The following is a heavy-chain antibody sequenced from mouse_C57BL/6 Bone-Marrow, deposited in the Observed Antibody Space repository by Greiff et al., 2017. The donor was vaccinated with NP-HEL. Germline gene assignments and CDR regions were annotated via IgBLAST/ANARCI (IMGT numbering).Heavy chain of an antibody. CDR3: ARPDYYYAMDY. CDR1: GYTFTSYW. Sequence: QVQLKQPGAELVKPGASVKLYCKASGYTFTSYWMHWVKQRPGRGLEWIGRIDPNSGGTKYNEKFKSKATLTVDKPSSTAYMQLSSLTSEDSAVYYCARPDYYYAMDYWGQGTSVTVSS. J-gene: IGHJ4*01. V-gene: IGHV1-72*01. CDR2: IDPNSGGT.